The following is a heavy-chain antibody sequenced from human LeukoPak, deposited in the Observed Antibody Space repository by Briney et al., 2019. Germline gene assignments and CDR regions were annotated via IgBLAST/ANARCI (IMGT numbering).Heavy chain of an antibody. Sequence: GASVKVSCKASGYTFTSYYMHWVRQAPGQGLEWMGIINPSGGSTSYAQKFQGRVTMTRDTSTSTVYMELSSLRSEDTAVYYCARDYQGYDILTGYYQYNWFDPWGQGTLVTVPS. CDR3: ARDYQGYDILTGYYQYNWFDP. J-gene: IGHJ5*02. V-gene: IGHV1-46*01. D-gene: IGHD3-9*01. CDR2: INPSGGST. CDR1: GYTFTSYY.